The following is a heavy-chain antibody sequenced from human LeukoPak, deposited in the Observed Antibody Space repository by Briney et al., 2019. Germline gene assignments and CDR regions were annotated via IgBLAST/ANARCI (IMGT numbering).Heavy chain of an antibody. Sequence: PGDSLRLSCAASGFTFSNYAMSWVRQAPGKGLEWVSVISGNGGGTYYTDSVKGRFTISRDNSKKSLYLQMNSLRAEDTAVYYCSKAIEQQLLRGPLGSWGQGTLVTVSP. D-gene: IGHD6-13*01. J-gene: IGHJ5*02. CDR3: SKAIEQQLLRGPLGS. CDR1: GFTFSNYA. CDR2: ISGNGGGT. V-gene: IGHV3-23*01.